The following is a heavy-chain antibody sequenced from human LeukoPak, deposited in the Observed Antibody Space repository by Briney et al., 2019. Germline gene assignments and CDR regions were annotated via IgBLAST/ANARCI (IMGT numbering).Heavy chain of an antibody. CDR3: ARDNPYGPFDY. CDR1: GYTFSNYG. CDR2: ISAYNGNT. V-gene: IGHV1-18*01. Sequence: ASVKVSYKPSGYTFSNYGVSWVRQAPGQGLEWMAWISAYNGNTKHAQKFQDRVTMTTDTSTSTAYLEVRGLRSDDTAVYYCARDNPYGPFDYWGQGTLVTVSS. D-gene: IGHD3-10*01. J-gene: IGHJ4*02.